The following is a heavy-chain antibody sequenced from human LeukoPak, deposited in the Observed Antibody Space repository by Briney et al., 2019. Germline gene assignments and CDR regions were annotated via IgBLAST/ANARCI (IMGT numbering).Heavy chain of an antibody. CDR1: GFSFSSYW. CDR2: IQYDGSTT. D-gene: IGHD2-15*01. V-gene: IGHV3-74*01. CDR3: ARALVAGVTLNALDI. Sequence: GGSLRLSCAASGFSFSSYWMHWVRQAPGRGLVWVARIQYDGSTTKYADSVKGRFTISRDNAKKTLYVQMNSLRAEDTAVYYCARALVAGVTLNALDIWGRGTMVTVSS. J-gene: IGHJ3*02.